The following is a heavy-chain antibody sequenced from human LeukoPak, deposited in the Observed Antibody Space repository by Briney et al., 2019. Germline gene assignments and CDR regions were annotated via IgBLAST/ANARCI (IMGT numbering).Heavy chain of an antibody. CDR1: GGSFSGYY. Sequence: PSETLSLTCAVNGGSFSGYYWSWIRQPPGKGLEWIGEINHSGSTNYNPSLKSRVTISVDTSKNQFSLKLSSVTAADTAVYYCAGTVTTEARQPDYWGQGTLVTVSS. J-gene: IGHJ4*02. CDR2: INHSGST. D-gene: IGHD4-17*01. V-gene: IGHV4-34*01. CDR3: AGTVTTEARQPDY.